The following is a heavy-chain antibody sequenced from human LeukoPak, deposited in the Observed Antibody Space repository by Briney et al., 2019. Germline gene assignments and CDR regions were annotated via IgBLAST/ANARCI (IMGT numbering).Heavy chain of an antibody. CDR1: GGSIGSYY. CDR2: IYYSGST. Sequence: SETLSLTCTVSGGSIGSYYWSWIRQPPGKGLEWIGYIYYSGSTNYNPSLKSRVTISVDTSKNQFSLKLSSVTAADTAVYYCARGRGCSGGSCYSNWFDPWGQGTLVTVSS. CDR3: ARGRGCSGGSCYSNWFDP. D-gene: IGHD2-15*01. V-gene: IGHV4-59*01. J-gene: IGHJ5*02.